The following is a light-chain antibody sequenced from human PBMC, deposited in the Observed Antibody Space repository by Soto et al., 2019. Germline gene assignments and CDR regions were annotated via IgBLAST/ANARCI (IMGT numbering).Light chain of an antibody. CDR3: QQYNNGPPDT. CDR2: GAS. J-gene: IGKJ5*01. V-gene: IGKV3-15*01. Sequence: EIVMTQSPATLSVSPGERVTLSCRASQSVSSNLAWYQRKPGQAPRLPIYGASTRAPGIPARFSASGSGTEFTLTISSLQSEDFAVYFCQQYNNGPPDTFGQGTRLEIK. CDR1: QSVSSN.